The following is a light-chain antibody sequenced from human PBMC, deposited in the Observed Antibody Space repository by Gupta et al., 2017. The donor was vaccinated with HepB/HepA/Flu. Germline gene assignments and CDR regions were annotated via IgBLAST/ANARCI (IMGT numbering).Light chain of an antibody. V-gene: IGLV2-14*03. CDR2: DVS. J-gene: IGLJ2*01. CDR1: SSDVGGYNY. CDR3: SSYTSCSTVV. Sequence: QSALTQPASGSGSPGQSITISCTGTSSDVGGYNYVSWYQQHPGKAPKLMIYDVSNRPSGVSNRFSGSKSGNTASLTISGLQAEDEADYYCSSYTSCSTVVFGGGTKLTVL.